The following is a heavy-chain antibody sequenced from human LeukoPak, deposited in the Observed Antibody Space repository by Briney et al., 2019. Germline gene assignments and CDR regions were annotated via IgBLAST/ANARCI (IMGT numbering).Heavy chain of an antibody. V-gene: IGHV3-11*06. CDR3: ARDRAWNYFDY. CDR2: ISSSSSYT. CDR1: GFTFSDYY. J-gene: IGHJ4*02. D-gene: IGHD3-3*01. Sequence: GGSLRLSCAASGFTFSDYYMSWIRQAPGKGLEWVSYISSSSSYTNYADSVKGRFTISRDNAKNSLYLQMDSLRAEDTAVYYCARDRAWNYFDYWGQGTLVTVSS.